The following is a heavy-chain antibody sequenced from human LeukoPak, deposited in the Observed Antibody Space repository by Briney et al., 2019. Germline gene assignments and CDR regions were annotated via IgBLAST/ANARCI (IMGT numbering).Heavy chain of an antibody. V-gene: IGHV3-9*01. CDR2: ISWNSGSI. Sequence: GGSLRLSCAASGFTFDDYAMHWVRHAPGKGLEWVSGISWNSGSIGYADSVKGRFTISRDNAKNSLYLQMNSLRAEDTALYYCAKDISRYCTNGVCYINWGQGTLVTVSS. CDR3: AKDISRYCTNGVCYIN. D-gene: IGHD2-8*01. CDR1: GFTFDDYA. J-gene: IGHJ4*02.